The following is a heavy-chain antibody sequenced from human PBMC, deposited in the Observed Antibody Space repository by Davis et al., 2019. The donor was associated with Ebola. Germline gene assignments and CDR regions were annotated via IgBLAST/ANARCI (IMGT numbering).Heavy chain of an antibody. Sequence: SETLSLTCTVSGGSISSGGYYWSWIRQHPGKGLEWIGYIYYSGSTNYNPSLKSRVTISVDTSKNQFSLKLTSVTAADTALYFCARGRGRGFDSWGQGTLVTVSS. D-gene: IGHD3-10*01. CDR1: GGSISSGGYY. CDR2: IYYSGST. J-gene: IGHJ4*02. CDR3: ARGRGRGFDS. V-gene: IGHV4-61*08.